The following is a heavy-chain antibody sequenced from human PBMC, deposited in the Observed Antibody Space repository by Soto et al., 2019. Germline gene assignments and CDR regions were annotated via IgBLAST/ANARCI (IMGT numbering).Heavy chain of an antibody. CDR2: INPSGGST. V-gene: IGHV1-46*01. J-gene: IGHJ6*02. CDR3: ARDFAVAAFYYYYGMDV. Sequence: ASVKVSCKASGYTFTSSYMHWVRQAPGQGLEWMGIINPSGGSTSYAQKFQGRVTMTRDTSTSTVYMELSSQRSEDTAVYYCARDFAVAAFYYYYGMDVWGQGTTVTVSS. D-gene: IGHD6-19*01. CDR1: GYTFTSSY.